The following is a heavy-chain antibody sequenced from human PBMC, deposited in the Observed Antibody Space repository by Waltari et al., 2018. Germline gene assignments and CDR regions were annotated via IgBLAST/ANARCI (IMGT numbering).Heavy chain of an antibody. CDR3: ARDSSSGWYPIGY. CDR2: IDSSGTGK. V-gene: IGHV3-48*03. Sequence: EVQLVESGGGWVQPGGVLGLPCATFGFTPSDYEMSWVRQAPGKGLEWVSYIDSSGTGKYYADSVKGRFTISRDNAEKSLYLQMNSLRAEDTAVYYCARDSSSGWYPIGYWGQGTLVTVSS. J-gene: IGHJ4*02. CDR1: GFTPSDYE. D-gene: IGHD6-19*01.